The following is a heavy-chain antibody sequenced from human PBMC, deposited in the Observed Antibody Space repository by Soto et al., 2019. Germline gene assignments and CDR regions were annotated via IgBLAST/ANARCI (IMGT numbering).Heavy chain of an antibody. CDR2: IIPIFGTA. J-gene: IGHJ4*02. CDR1: GGTFSSYA. D-gene: IGHD6-19*01. CDR3: ARVGAVAGPFDY. Sequence: SVKVSCKASGGTFSSYAISWVRQAPGQGLEWMGGIIPIFGTANYAQKFQGRVTITADESTSTAYMELSSLRSEDTAVYYCARVGAVAGPFDYWGQGTLVTVSS. V-gene: IGHV1-69*13.